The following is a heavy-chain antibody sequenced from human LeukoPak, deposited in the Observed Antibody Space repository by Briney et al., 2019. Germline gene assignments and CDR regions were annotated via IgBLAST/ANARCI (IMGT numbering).Heavy chain of an antibody. D-gene: IGHD3-22*01. J-gene: IGHJ4*02. CDR3: ARGAGVTMIVDYFDY. CDR2: ISTSSIYI. Sequence: GGSLRLSCAASGFTFSRYTMNWVRQAPGKGLEWVSSISTSSIYIYSADSVKGRFTISRDNAKNSLYLQMNSLGGEDTAVYYCARGAGVTMIVDYFDYWGQGALVTVSS. CDR1: GFTFSRYT. V-gene: IGHV3-21*01.